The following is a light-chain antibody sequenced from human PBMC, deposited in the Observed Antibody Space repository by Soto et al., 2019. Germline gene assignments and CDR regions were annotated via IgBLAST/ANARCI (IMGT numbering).Light chain of an antibody. V-gene: IGKV3-11*01. CDR2: DAS. J-gene: IGKJ4*01. Sequence: EIVLTQSPATLSLSPGDTATLSCRASQRVRSYLSWYQQKPGQAPRLLIYDASYRATGIPGRFSGSGSGTDFTLTISSLESEDVAVYYCQQYYDTPLTFGGGTKVEIK. CDR3: QQYYDTPLT. CDR1: QRVRSY.